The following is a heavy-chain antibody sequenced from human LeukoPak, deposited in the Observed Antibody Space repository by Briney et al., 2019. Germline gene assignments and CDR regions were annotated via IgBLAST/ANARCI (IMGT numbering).Heavy chain of an antibody. D-gene: IGHD3-22*01. CDR3: AKDNYYDSSGTLGY. Sequence: PGGSLRLSCAASGFTFSSYAMSWVRQAPGKGLEWVSAISGSGGSTYYADSVKGRFTISRDNSKNTLYLQMNSLRAEDTAVYYCAKDNYYDSSGTLGYWGQGTLVTVSS. CDR2: ISGSGGST. CDR1: GFTFSSYA. J-gene: IGHJ4*02. V-gene: IGHV3-23*01.